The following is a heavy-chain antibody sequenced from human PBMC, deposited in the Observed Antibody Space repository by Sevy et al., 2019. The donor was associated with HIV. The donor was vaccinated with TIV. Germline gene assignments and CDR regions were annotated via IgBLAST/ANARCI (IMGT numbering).Heavy chain of an antibody. V-gene: IGHV3-21*01. CDR3: ARPYGSGSWEAFDI. CDR2: ISGSSNYI. D-gene: IGHD3-10*01. CDR1: GFSFSSYP. J-gene: IGHJ3*02. Sequence: GGSLRLSCAASGFSFSSYPMNWVRQAPGKGLEWVSSISGSSNYIYYADSLSGRFTISRDNAKKSLYLQMISLRAEDTAVYYCARPYGSGSWEAFDIWGQGTMVTVS.